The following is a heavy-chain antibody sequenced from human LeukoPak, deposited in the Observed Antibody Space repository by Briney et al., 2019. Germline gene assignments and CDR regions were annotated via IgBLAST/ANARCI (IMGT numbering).Heavy chain of an antibody. Sequence: GASVKVSCKASGYTFTSYAMHWVRQAPGQRLEWMGWINAGNDNTKYSQKFQGRVTITRDTSASTAYMELSSLRSEDTAVYYCARDLGYCTGGTCYPNWFDPWGQGTLATVSS. V-gene: IGHV1-3*01. D-gene: IGHD2-15*01. CDR2: INAGNDNT. J-gene: IGHJ5*02. CDR3: ARDLGYCTGGTCYPNWFDP. CDR1: GYTFTSYA.